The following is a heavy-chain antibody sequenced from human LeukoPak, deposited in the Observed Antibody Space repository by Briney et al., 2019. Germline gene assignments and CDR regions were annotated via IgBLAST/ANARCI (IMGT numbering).Heavy chain of an antibody. D-gene: IGHD3-10*01. CDR1: GFTFSSYW. V-gene: IGHV3-74*01. CDR3: ARVPYGSGSLNWFDP. Sequence: GGSLRLSCAASGFTFSSYWMHWVRQAPGKGLVWVSRINSDGSSTSYADSVKGRFTISRDNAKNTLYLQMNSLRAEDTAVYYCARVPYGSGSLNWFDPWGQGTLVTVSS. J-gene: IGHJ5*02. CDR2: INSDGSST.